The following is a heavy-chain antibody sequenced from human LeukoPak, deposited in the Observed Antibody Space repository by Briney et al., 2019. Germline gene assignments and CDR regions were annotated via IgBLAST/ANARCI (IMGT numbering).Heavy chain of an antibody. D-gene: IGHD2-21*01. CDR1: GYNFNDYY. CDR3: ARSDGYYYYYMDV. CDR2: IYPNSGGT. Sequence: ASVKVSCKTSGYNFNDYYMHWVRQAPGQGLEWMGWIYPNSGGTNYAQKFQGRVTMTRDTSISTAYMELSRLRSDDTAVYYCARSDGYYYYYMDVWGKGTTVTVSS. J-gene: IGHJ6*03. V-gene: IGHV1-2*02.